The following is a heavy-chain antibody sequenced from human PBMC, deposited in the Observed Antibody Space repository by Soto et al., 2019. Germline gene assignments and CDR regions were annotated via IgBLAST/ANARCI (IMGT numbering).Heavy chain of an antibody. CDR1: GFTFSSYA. J-gene: IGHJ4*02. Sequence: EVQLLESGGGLVQPGGSLRLSCAASGFTFSSYAMSWVRQAPGKGLEWVSAISASGGSTSYADSVKGRFTISRDNSKNTLYVQMNSLRAEDTAVYYCAKGPFASGTYYSHYWGQGTLVTVFS. V-gene: IGHV3-23*01. CDR2: ISASGGST. D-gene: IGHD3-10*01. CDR3: AKGPFASGTYYSHY.